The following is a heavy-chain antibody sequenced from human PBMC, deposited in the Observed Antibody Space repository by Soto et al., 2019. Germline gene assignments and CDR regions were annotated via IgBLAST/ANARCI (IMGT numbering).Heavy chain of an antibody. CDR3: AREDSIVIPAVADF. CDR1: GFAFNNYG. Sequence: EVQLLESGGGMVRPGGSLRLSCSVSGFAFNNYGITWVRQAPGTGLEWVSAISKRDYLYYADSVKGRFTLSRNNPKSSVAIQMNTLRVEDTAVYYCAREDSIVIPAVADFWGQGTLVTVSS. J-gene: IGHJ4*02. D-gene: IGHD2-2*01. CDR2: ISKRDYL. V-gene: IGHV3-21*01.